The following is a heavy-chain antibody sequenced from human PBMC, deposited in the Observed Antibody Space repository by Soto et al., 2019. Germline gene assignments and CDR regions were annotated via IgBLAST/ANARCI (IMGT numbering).Heavy chain of an antibody. V-gene: IGHV4-30-4*01. CDR3: ARDNILGILYGGMDV. D-gene: IGHD3-3*01. CDR1: GGSISSGDYY. CDR2: IYYSGST. J-gene: IGHJ6*02. Sequence: SETLSLTCTVSGGSISSGDYYWSCMRQPPGKGLEWIGYIYYSGSTYYNPSLKSRVTISVDTSKNQFSLKLSSVTAADTAVYYCARDNILGILYGGMDVWGQGTTVTVSS.